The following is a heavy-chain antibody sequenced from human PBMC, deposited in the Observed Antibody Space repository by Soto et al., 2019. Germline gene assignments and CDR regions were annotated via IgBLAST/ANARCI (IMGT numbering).Heavy chain of an antibody. D-gene: IGHD3-10*01. Sequence: SETLSLTCSVSGGSINFYYWSWIRQPPGKALEWIGYIYYNGSTNYNPSLKSRVTISLDTSKSHFSLKLSSVTAADTAVYYCARGSNYYGSGSYWLDYWGQGTLVTVSS. CDR2: IYYNGST. CDR1: GGSINFYY. J-gene: IGHJ4*02. CDR3: ARGSNYYGSGSYWLDY. V-gene: IGHV4-59*01.